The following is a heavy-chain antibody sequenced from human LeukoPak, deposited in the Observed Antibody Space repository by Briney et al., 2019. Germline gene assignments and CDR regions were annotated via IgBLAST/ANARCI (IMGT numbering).Heavy chain of an antibody. J-gene: IGHJ4*02. CDR2: IYYSGST. CDR1: GVPISSYY. CDR3: ARDRDFDY. Sequence: SETLSLTCTVSGVPISSYYWSWIRQPPGKGLEWIGYIYYSGSTNYNPSLKSRVTISVDTSKNQFSLKLSSVTAADTAVYYCARDRDFDYWGQGTLVTVSS. V-gene: IGHV4-59*01.